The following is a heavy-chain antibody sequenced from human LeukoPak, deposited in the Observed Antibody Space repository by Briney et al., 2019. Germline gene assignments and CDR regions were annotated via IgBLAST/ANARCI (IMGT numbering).Heavy chain of an antibody. D-gene: IGHD5-18*01. CDR3: ARGSRRGYSYGYGMDV. CDR1: GGSFSGYY. J-gene: IGHJ6*02. V-gene: IGHV4-34*01. Sequence: MSSETLSLTCAVYGGSFSGYYWSWIRQPPGKGLEWIGEINHSGSTNYNPSLKSRVTISVDTSKNQFSLKLSSVTAADTAVYYCARGSRRGYSYGYGMDVWGQGTTVPVPS. CDR2: INHSGST.